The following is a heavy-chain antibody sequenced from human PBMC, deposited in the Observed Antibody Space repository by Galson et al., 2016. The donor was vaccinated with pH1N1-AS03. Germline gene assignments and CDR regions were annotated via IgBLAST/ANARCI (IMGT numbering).Heavy chain of an antibody. CDR3: VKETGFSGTWYPFHQ. CDR2: VSYDTARQ. V-gene: IGHV3-30-3*01. CDR1: GFIFSDYA. J-gene: IGHJ1*01. D-gene: IGHD6-13*01. Sequence: SLRLSCAASGFIFSDYAMHWVRQAPGKGLEWVAFVSYDTARQQYADSVKGRFTISKDRPRNMLYLEMNNLRVEDTGVYYCVKETGFSGTWYPFHQWGQGTLVRVSA.